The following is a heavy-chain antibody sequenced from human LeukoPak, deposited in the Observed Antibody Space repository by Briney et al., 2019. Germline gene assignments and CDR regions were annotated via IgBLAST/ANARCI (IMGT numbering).Heavy chain of an antibody. Sequence: GGSLRLSCAASGFTFSTYSMNWVRQAPGKGLEWVSYISSSSSTIYYADSVKGRFTISRDSAKNSLYLQMNSLRAEDTALYYCAREYSSSTGKASDYWGQGTLVTVSS. CDR1: GFTFSTYS. CDR3: AREYSSSTGKASDY. D-gene: IGHD6-6*01. V-gene: IGHV3-48*01. CDR2: ISSSSSTI. J-gene: IGHJ4*02.